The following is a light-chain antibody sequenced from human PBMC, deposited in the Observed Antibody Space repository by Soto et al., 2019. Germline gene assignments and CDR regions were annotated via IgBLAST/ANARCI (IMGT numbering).Light chain of an antibody. Sequence: QSALTQPASVSGSPGQSITISCTDVGFYGLVSWYQQHPGKVPKLMIYDVSKRPSGVSERFSGSKSGNTAYLTISALQADDEADYYCSLDAGSSIYVFGTGTKVTVL. CDR1: VGFYGL. CDR3: SLDAGSSIYV. CDR2: DVS. V-gene: IGLV2-23*02. J-gene: IGLJ1*01.